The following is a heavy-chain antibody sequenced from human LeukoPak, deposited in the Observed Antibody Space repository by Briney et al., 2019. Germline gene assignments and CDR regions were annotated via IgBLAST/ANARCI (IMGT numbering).Heavy chain of an antibody. D-gene: IGHD5-18*01. CDR1: GFTFSSYG. CDR3: AKERDTAMVTIDY. CDR2: IRYDGSNK. V-gene: IGHV3-30*02. J-gene: IGHJ4*02. Sequence: GGSLRLSCAASGFTFSSYGMHWGRQAPGKGLEWVAFIRYDGSNKYYAESVKGRFTISRDNSKNTLYLQMNSLGAEDTAVYYCAKERDTAMVTIDYWGQGTLVTVSS.